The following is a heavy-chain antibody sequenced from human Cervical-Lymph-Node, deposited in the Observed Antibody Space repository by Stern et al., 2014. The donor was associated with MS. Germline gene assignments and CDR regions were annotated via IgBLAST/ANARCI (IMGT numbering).Heavy chain of an antibody. CDR2: ISSSSSSI. CDR1: GFTFSAYT. J-gene: IGHJ4*02. CDR3: ARRHGSAYDY. D-gene: IGHD3-10*01. V-gene: IGHV3-21*01. Sequence: EVQLVQSGGGLVKPGGSLRLSCAVSGFTFSAYTMNWVRQAPGKGLEWVSSISSSSSSIDYADSMKGRITISRDNAKNSLYLQMRSLRAEDTAVYYCARRHGSAYDYWGQGTLVTVSS.